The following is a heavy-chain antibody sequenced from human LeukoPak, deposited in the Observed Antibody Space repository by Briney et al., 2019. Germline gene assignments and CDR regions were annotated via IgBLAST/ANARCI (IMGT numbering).Heavy chain of an antibody. CDR2: INHSGST. J-gene: IGHJ6*03. CDR1: GGSFSGYY. CDR3: ARGFLSAGRRGWNCYYYYYMDV. V-gene: IGHV4-34*01. D-gene: IGHD6-13*01. Sequence: SQTLSLTCAVYGGSFSGYYWSWIRQPPGKGLEWIGEINHSGSTNYNPSLKRRVTISVDTSKNQFSLKLSSVTAADTAVYYCARGFLSAGRRGWNCYYYYYMDVWGKGTTVTVSS.